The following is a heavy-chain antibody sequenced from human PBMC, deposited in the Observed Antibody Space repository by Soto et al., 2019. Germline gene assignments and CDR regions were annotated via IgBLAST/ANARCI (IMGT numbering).Heavy chain of an antibody. D-gene: IGHD3-3*02. V-gene: IGHV1-69*06. CDR2: IIPIFGTP. J-gene: IGHJ4*02. CDR1: GGTFSSHT. CDR3: ARDLEFRDGNISHLDY. Sequence: GASVKVSFKASGGTFSSHTFNWVRQAPGQGLEWMGGIIPIFGTPNYAQKFQGRVTITADKSTNTVYLELSSLRSEDTAIYYCARDLEFRDGNISHLDYWGQGTLVTVSS.